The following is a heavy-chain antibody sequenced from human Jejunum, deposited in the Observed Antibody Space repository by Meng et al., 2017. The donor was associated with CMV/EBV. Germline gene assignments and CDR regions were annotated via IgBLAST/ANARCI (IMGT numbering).Heavy chain of an antibody. D-gene: IGHD2-15*01. J-gene: IGHJ5*02. CDR1: GYTFRSYN. V-gene: IGHV1-46*01. CDR3: ARDAGRSSNWFDP. Sequence: GYTFRSYNIHWMRQAPGRGLEWMVIINPSGDAHTSYAQKFQGRVTMTRDPSTSTLYMELSGLRSDDTAVYYCARDAGRSSNWFDPWGQGTRVTSPQ. CDR2: INPSGDAHT.